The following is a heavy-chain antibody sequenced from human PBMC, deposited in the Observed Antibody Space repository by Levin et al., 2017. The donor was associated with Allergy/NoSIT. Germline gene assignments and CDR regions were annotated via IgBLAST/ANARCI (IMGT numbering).Heavy chain of an antibody. CDR2: ISSISTTI. V-gene: IGHV3-48*02. CDR1: GFTFYSYS. CDR3: ARHMTTVTTAADDGLDG. J-gene: IGHJ6*02. Sequence: GGSLRLSCAASGFTFYSYSMNWVRQAPGKGLEWVSYISSISTTIYYADSVKGRFTISRDNAKNSLYLQMNSLRDEDTAVYYCARHMTTVTTAADDGLDGWGQGTTVTVSS. D-gene: IGHD4-17*01.